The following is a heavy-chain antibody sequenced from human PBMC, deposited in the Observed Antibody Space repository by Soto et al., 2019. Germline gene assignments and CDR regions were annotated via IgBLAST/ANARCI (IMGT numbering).Heavy chain of an antibody. CDR3: ARGGQYCSSTSCYPRFDP. J-gene: IGHJ5*02. D-gene: IGHD2-2*01. V-gene: IGHV3-30-3*01. CDR1: GFTFSSYA. CDR2: ISYDGSNK. Sequence: GGSLRLSCAASGFTFSSYAMHWVRQAPGKGLEWVAVISYDGSNKYYADSVKGRFTISRDNSKNTLYLQMNSLRAEDTAVYYCARGGQYCSSTSCYPRFDPWGQGTLVTVSS.